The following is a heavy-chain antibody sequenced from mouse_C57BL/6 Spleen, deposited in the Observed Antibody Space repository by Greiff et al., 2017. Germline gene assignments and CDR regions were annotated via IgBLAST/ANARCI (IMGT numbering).Heavy chain of an antibody. V-gene: IGHV1-7*01. CDR1: GYTFSSYW. CDR3: ARNKEVGGTSFAY. Sequence: QVQLQQSGADLVKPGASVKLSCKASGYTFSSYWMNWVHQRPGKGLEWIGYINPSGGYTKYNQKFKGKATLTADKSSSTAYLQLSSLTYEDSAVYYCARNKEVGGTSFAYWGQGTTVTVSS. CDR2: INPSGGYT. J-gene: IGHJ2*01. D-gene: IGHD1-1*01.